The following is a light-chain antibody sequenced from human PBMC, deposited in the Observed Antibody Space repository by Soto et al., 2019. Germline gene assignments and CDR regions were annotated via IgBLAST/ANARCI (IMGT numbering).Light chain of an antibody. J-gene: IGLJ1*01. CDR1: SSDVGGYNS. CDR2: KVS. CDR3: TSCIRLVPYV. Sequence: QSALTQPASVSGSPGQSITISCTGTSSDVGGYNSVSWYQQHPGKAPKVMIYKVSNRPSGVSDRFSGSKSGNTASLTISGLQAEAEADYYCTSCIRLVPYVFVTGTKVTVL. V-gene: IGLV2-14*01.